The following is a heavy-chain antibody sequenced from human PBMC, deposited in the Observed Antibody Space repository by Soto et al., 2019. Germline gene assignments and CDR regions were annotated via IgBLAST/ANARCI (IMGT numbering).Heavy chain of an antibody. Sequence: GGSRRLSCAASGFTFSNYGMHWVRQAPGKGLGGVAIISLDGSNEDYADSVQGRFTISRDNSENTRYLQMNSRRAGDTAVYYFERTGATVIFYSGMDVWGQGTTVTVSS. V-gene: IGHV3-30-3*01. CDR1: GFTFSNYG. J-gene: IGHJ6*02. CDR3: ERTGATVIFYSGMDV. CDR2: ISLDGSNE.